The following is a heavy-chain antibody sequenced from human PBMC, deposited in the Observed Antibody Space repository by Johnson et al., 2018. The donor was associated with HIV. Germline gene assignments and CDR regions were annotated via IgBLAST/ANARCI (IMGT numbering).Heavy chain of an antibody. CDR1: GFTFSGSL. V-gene: IGHV3-7*03. D-gene: IGHD1-26*01. CDR2: IKQDGSEK. Sequence: VQLVESGGGLVQPGGSLKVSCVVSGFTFSGSLMYWVRQAPGKGLEWVANIKQDGSEKYYVDSVKGRFTISRDNAKNSLYLQMNSLRAEDTAVYYCATFGGGSFHAFDIWGQGTMVTVSS. CDR3: ATFGGGSFHAFDI. J-gene: IGHJ3*02.